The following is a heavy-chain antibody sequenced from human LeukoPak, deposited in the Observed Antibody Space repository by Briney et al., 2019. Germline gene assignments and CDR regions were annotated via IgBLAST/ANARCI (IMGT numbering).Heavy chain of an antibody. CDR2: IYYSGNT. CDR1: GGSVNSDSFC. CDR3: ATHSSASSFRF. Sequence: SETLSLTCTVSGGSVNSDSFCWTWIRQPPGKGLEWIGYIYYSGNTNYNPSLKSRVTISVDTSKNQFSLKLNSVTAADTAVYYCATHSSASSFRFWGQGTLITVSS. V-gene: IGHV4-61*01. D-gene: IGHD3-10*01. J-gene: IGHJ4*02.